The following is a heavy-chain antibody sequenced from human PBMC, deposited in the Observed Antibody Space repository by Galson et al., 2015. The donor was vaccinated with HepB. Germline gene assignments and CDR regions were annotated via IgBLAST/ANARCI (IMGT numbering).Heavy chain of an antibody. J-gene: IGHJ4*02. Sequence: SVKVSCKASGFTSTNSAVQWVRQARGQRLEWIGWIGVGSGNTNYAQKFQERVTITRDMSTSTAYMELNSLRSEDTAVYYCAADDIQLSRWGQGTLVTVSS. D-gene: IGHD5-18*01. CDR1: GFTSTNSA. CDR2: IGVGSGNT. V-gene: IGHV1-58*01. CDR3: AADDIQLSR.